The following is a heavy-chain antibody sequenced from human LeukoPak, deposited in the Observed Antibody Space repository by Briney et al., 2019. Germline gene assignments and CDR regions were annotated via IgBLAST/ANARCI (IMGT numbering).Heavy chain of an antibody. CDR3: AKDARRTSGWHFFDY. D-gene: IGHD6-19*01. CDR2: ISDSGSIT. CDR1: GFAFSNQA. V-gene: IGHV3-23*01. J-gene: IGHJ4*02. Sequence: PERSLRLSCAASGFAFSNQAMGWVRQAPGKGLEWVSVISDSGSITYYADSVKGRFTISRDNSKNTLFLQMSSLRAEDTAVYYCAKDARRTSGWHFFDYWGQGTLVTVSS.